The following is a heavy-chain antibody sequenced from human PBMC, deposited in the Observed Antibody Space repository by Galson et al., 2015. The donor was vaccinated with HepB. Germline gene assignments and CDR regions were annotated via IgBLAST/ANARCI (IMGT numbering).Heavy chain of an antibody. D-gene: IGHD5-24*01. J-gene: IGHJ2*01. V-gene: IGHV1-2*02. CDR1: GYTFTGNY. CDR2: VNLRSGAT. CDR3: VRLQDDSEGFYLYFDL. Sequence: SVKVSCKASGYTFTGNYIHWVRQAPGQGLEWMGWVNLRSGATNYAQKFQGRVTMTRDTSINTAYMELSSLRSDDTAVYYCVRLQDDSEGFYLYFDLWGRGTLVTVSS.